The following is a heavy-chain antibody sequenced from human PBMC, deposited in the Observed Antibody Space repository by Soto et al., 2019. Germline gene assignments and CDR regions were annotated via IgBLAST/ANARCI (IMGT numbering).Heavy chain of an antibody. CDR3: AKGWGEELEHSGAFDI. Sequence: GGSLRLSCAASGFTFDDYAMHWVRQAPGKGLEWVSGISWNSGSIGYADSVKGRFTISRDNAKNSLYLQMNSLRAEDTALYYCAKGWGEELEHSGAFDIWGQGTMVTISS. V-gene: IGHV3-9*01. CDR2: ISWNSGSI. D-gene: IGHD1-1*01. J-gene: IGHJ3*02. CDR1: GFTFDDYA.